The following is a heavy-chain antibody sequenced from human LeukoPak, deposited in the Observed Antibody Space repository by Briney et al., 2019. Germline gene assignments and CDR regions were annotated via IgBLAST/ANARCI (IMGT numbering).Heavy chain of an antibody. V-gene: IGHV3-23*01. D-gene: IGHD5-18*01. CDR3: AKDWIQFNRVFDCFDS. J-gene: IGHJ4*02. Sequence: GGSLRLSCATSGFPFETNAMSWVRPAPGKGLEWVATIGNTETFYADSVTGRFTISRDNSKNTGNLQMNRLRVEDTAIYYCAKDWIQFNRVFDCFDSWGQGTLVTVSS. CDR1: GFPFETNA. CDR2: IGNTET.